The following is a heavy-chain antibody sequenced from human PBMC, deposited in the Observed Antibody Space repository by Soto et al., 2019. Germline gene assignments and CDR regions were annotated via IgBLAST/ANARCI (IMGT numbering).Heavy chain of an antibody. J-gene: IGHJ4*02. V-gene: IGHV1-69*13. Sequence: SVKVSCKASGGTFSSYAISWVRQAPGQGLEWMGGIIPIFGTANYAQKFQGRVTITADESTSTAYMELSSLRSEDTAVYYCARDMGYCSSTSCRNFDYWGQGTLVT. CDR2: IIPIFGTA. CDR1: GGTFSSYA. D-gene: IGHD2-2*01. CDR3: ARDMGYCSSTSCRNFDY.